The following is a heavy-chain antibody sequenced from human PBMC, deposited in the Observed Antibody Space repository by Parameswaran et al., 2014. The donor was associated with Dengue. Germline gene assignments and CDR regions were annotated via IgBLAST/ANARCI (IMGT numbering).Heavy chain of an antibody. CDR2: FDPEDGET. D-gene: IGHD1-26*01. CDR3: ATGTWELLHY. J-gene: IGHJ4*02. Sequence: WVRQAPGQGLEWMGGFDPEDGETIYAQKFQGRVTMTEDTSTDTAYMELSSLRSEDTAVYYCATGTWELLHYWGQGTLVTVSS. V-gene: IGHV1-24*01.